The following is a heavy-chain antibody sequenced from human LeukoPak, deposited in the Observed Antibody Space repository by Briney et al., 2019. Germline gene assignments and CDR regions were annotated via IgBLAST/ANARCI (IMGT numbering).Heavy chain of an antibody. Sequence: SSETLSLTCTVSDDSVSSFYWSWIRQPPGKGPEWIAYIYSTGATSYNPSLRSRVSISLDTSKSHFSLKLRSVTVADTAVYFCARLKMGAYFDLWGRGTLVTVSS. CDR1: DDSVSSFY. D-gene: IGHD3-16*01. CDR3: ARLKMGAYFDL. CDR2: IYSTGAT. J-gene: IGHJ2*01. V-gene: IGHV4-59*08.